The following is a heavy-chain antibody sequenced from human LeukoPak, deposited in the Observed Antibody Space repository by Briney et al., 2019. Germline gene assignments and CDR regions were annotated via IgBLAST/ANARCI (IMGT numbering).Heavy chain of an antibody. CDR3: VRIPNSANFPNWFDP. CDR1: GFTFSTYT. J-gene: IGHJ5*02. V-gene: IGHV3-21*06. D-gene: IGHD4/OR15-4a*01. Sequence: GESLRLSCAASGFTFSTYTMNWVRQAPGEGLEWVSSISGSSSYIYYADSVKGRFTISRDNAKNSLYLQMNSLRGDVTAVYYCVRIPNSANFPNWFDPWGQGTLVTVSS. CDR2: ISGSSSYI.